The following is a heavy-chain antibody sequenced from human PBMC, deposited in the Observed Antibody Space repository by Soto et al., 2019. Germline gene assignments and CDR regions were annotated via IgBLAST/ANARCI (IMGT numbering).Heavy chain of an antibody. CDR3: AVGIAVAGTVGCYFDY. V-gene: IGHV4-4*02. Sequence: PSETLSLTCAVSGGSISSSNWWSWARQPPGKGLEWIGEIYHSGSTNYNPSLKSRVTISVDKSKNQFSLKLSSVTAADTAVCYCAVGIAVAGTVGCYFDYWGQGTLVTVSS. CDR1: GGSISSSNW. CDR2: IYHSGST. J-gene: IGHJ4*02. D-gene: IGHD6-19*01.